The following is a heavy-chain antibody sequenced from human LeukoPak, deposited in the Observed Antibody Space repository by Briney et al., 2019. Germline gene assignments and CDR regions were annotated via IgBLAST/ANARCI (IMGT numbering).Heavy chain of an antibody. Sequence: PSETLSLTCAVCGGSFSGYYWSWIRQPPGKGLEWIGEINHSGSTNYNPSLKSRVTISVDTSKNQFSLKLSSVTAADTAVYYCARGPGGSGFDYWGQGTLVTVSS. J-gene: IGHJ4*02. V-gene: IGHV4-34*01. CDR2: INHSGST. CDR3: ARGPGGSGFDY. D-gene: IGHD3-10*01. CDR1: GGSFSGYY.